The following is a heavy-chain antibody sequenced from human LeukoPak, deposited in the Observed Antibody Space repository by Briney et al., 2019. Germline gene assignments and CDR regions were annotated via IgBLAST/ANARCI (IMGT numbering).Heavy chain of an antibody. CDR2: INSRSSTI. V-gene: IGHV3-48*04. CDR1: GFTFSTHD. CDR3: TSHTGTGDAFRPFHI. J-gene: IGHJ3*02. Sequence: GGALRLSCAASGFTFSTHDVNWVRQAPGKGLEWVSFINSRSSTIYYADSVKGRFTISRDNAKNSLYLQMNSLRAEDTAVYYCTSHTGTGDAFRPFHIWGQGAMVTVSS. D-gene: IGHD2-21*02.